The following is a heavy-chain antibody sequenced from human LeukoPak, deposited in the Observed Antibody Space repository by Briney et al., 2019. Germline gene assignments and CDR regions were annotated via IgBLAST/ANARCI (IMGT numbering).Heavy chain of an antibody. CDR3: ASENSRLYYFDY. Sequence: GGSLRLSCAASGFTFSSYAMSWVRQAPGKGLEWVSSISSSSSYIYYADSVKGRFTISRDNAKNSLYLQMNSLRAEDTAVYYCASENSRLYYFDYWGQGTLVTVSS. J-gene: IGHJ4*02. CDR2: ISSSSSYI. CDR1: GFTFSSYA. D-gene: IGHD6-13*01. V-gene: IGHV3-21*01.